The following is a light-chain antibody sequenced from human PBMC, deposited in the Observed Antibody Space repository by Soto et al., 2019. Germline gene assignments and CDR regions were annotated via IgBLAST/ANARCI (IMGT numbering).Light chain of an antibody. CDR1: SSNLGAGYD. Sequence: HSVLTQPPSVSGAPGQRVTISCTGNSSNLGAGYDVHWYQQLPGAAPKLVIFGNRNRPSGVPERFSGSKSGTSASLAIDGLRAEDEAYYYCLSWDDTLSSWVFGGGTKLTVL. V-gene: IGLV1-40*01. CDR3: LSWDDTLSSWV. CDR2: GNR. J-gene: IGLJ3*02.